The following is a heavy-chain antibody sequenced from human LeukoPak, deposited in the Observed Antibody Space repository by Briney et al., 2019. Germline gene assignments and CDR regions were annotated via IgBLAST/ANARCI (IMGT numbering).Heavy chain of an antibody. V-gene: IGHV3-21*01. J-gene: IGHJ6*03. Sequence: KPGGSLRLSCAASGFTFSSYRMNWVRQAPGKGLEWVSSITSSSTYIHYADSVKGRFTISRDNAKNSLYLQMNSLRAEDTAVYYCARTTSGATFSDYYYYHMDVWGKGTTVTVSS. CDR3: ARTTSGATFSDYYYYHMDV. D-gene: IGHD1-26*01. CDR2: ITSSSTYI. CDR1: GFTFSSYR.